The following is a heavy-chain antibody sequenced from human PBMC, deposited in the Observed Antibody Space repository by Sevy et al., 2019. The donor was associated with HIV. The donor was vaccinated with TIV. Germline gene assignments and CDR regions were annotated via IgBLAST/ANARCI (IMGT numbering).Heavy chain of an antibody. V-gene: IGHV3-30*02. Sequence: GGSLRLSCAASGFTFSTYGMHWVRQAPGRGLEWVAFMRFDGTIKYHTGSVKGRFTISRDNSKNTLYLQMNSLKTEDTAVYFCAKVLHIVVVPAAIDYYYGMDVWGQGTTVTVSS. CDR3: AKVLHIVVVPAAIDYYYGMDV. CDR2: MRFDGTIK. CDR1: GFTFSTYG. J-gene: IGHJ6*02. D-gene: IGHD2-2*01.